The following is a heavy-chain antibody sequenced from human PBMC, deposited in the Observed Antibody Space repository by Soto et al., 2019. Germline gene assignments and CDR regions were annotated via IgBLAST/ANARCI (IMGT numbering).Heavy chain of an antibody. V-gene: IGHV3-23*01. CDR3: AKQSSDTWSAGVRFDP. CDR1: RFTFSSYA. D-gene: IGHD2-8*01. J-gene: IGHJ5*02. CDR2: ISDSGGST. Sequence: EVQLLESGGGLVQPGGSLRLSCAASRFTFSSYAMSWVRQAPGKGLEWVSAISDSGGSTYYADSVRGRFTISRDNYKNTLHLQMNSLGAEDTALYDCAKQSSDTWSAGVRFDPWGQGTLVTVCS.